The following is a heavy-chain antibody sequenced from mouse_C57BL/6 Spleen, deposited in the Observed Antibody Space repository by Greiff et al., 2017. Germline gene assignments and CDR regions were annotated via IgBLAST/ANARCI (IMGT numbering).Heavy chain of an antibody. D-gene: IGHD2-4*01. CDR3: AREYDYDGGYAMDY. CDR1: GYTFTSYG. J-gene: IGHJ4*01. V-gene: IGHV1-81*01. Sequence: VQLQQSGAELARPGASVKLSCKASGYTFTSYGISWVKQRTGQGLEWIGEIYPRSGNTYYNEKFKGKATLTADKSSSTAYMELRSLTSEDSAVYFCAREYDYDGGYAMDYWGQGTSVTVSS. CDR2: IYPRSGNT.